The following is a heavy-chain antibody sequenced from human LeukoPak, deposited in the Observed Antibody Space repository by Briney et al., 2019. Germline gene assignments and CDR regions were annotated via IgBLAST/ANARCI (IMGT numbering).Heavy chain of an antibody. CDR1: GYTFTAYY. V-gene: IGHV1-2*06. Sequence: ASVKVSCKASGYTFTAYYMHGVRQAPGQGLEWMGRINPNSGGTNYAQKFQGRVTMTSDTSISTAYMELSRLRSDDTAVYYCARGRRKPDYYDSSDRHDAFDIWGQGTMVTASS. D-gene: IGHD3-22*01. CDR3: ARGRRKPDYYDSSDRHDAFDI. CDR2: INPNSGGT. J-gene: IGHJ3*02.